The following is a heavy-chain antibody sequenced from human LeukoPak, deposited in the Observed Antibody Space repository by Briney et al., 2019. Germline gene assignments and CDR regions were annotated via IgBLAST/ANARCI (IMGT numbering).Heavy chain of an antibody. V-gene: IGHV3-23*01. CDR2: ITGSGGGT. J-gene: IGHJ4*02. D-gene: IGHD3-22*01. Sequence: GGSLRLSCAASGFTFSSYTMSWVRQAPGKGLEWVSTITGSGGGTYYAGSVKGRFTISRDNSKNTLYLQMNSLRAEDTAVYYCAKRKTTDSRNFKDYWGQGTLVTVCS. CDR3: AKRKTTDSRNFKDY. CDR1: GFTFSSYT.